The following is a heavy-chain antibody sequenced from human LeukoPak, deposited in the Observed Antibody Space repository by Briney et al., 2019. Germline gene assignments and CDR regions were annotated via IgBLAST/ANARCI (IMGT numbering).Heavy chain of an antibody. CDR3: ARVRWELRNYFDY. D-gene: IGHD1-26*01. J-gene: IGHJ4*02. V-gene: IGHV1-2*02. CDR1: GYTFTGYY. CDR2: INPNSGGT. Sequence: GASVKVSCKASGYTFTGYYMHWVRQAPGQGLEWMGWINPNSGGTNYAQKFQGRVTMTRDTSISTAYMELSRLRSDDTAVHYCARVRWELRNYFDYWGQGTLVTVSS.